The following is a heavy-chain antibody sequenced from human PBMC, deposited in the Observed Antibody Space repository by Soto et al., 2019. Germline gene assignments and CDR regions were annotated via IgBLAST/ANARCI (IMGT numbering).Heavy chain of an antibody. Sequence: PSETLSLTCTVSGGSISSGGYYWSWIRQHPGKGLEWIGYIYYSGSTYYNPSLKSRVTISVDTSKNQFSLKLSSVTAADTAVYYCARNKITLAVENIFDYWGQGTLVTVSS. CDR2: IYYSGST. CDR3: ARNKITLAVENIFDY. J-gene: IGHJ4*02. CDR1: GGSISSGGYY. D-gene: IGHD1-1*01. V-gene: IGHV4-31*03.